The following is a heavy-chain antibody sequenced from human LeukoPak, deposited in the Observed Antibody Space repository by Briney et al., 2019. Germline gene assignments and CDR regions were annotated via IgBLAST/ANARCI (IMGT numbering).Heavy chain of an antibody. Sequence: GGSLRLSCAASGFTFNPYAMSWVRQAPGMGLEWVSAIKSDGKTHYADSVKGRFTISRDNSKNTLSLQMNSLRAEDTALYYCAKCRVETYSSGWCNWLDPWGQGTQVTVSS. CDR3: AKCRVETYSSGWCNWLDP. J-gene: IGHJ5*02. CDR2: IKSDGKT. V-gene: IGHV3-23*01. CDR1: GFTFNPYA. D-gene: IGHD6-19*01.